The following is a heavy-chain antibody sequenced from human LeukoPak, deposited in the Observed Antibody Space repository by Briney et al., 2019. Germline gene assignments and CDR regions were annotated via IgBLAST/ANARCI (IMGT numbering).Heavy chain of an antibody. V-gene: IGHV3-48*03. D-gene: IGHD6-13*01. CDR2: ISSSGSTI. CDR1: GFTFSSYE. Sequence: PGGSLRLSCAASGFTFSSYEMNWVRQAPGKGLEWVSYISSSGSTIYYADSVKGRFTISRDNAKNSLYLQMNSLRAEDTAVYYCARGYSSSWYGFGYWGQGTLVTVSS. CDR3: ARGYSSSWYGFGY. J-gene: IGHJ4*02.